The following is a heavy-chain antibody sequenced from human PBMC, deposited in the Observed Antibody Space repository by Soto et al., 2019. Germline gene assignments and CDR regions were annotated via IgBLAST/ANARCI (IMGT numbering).Heavy chain of an antibody. CDR3: TRDMFGYCSSQYCAPGY. CDR2: IRSKAYGGTT. Sequence: PGGSLRLSCTASGFTFGDYAMSWVRQAPGKGLEWVGFIRSKAYGGTTEYAASVKGRFTISRDDSKSIAYLQMNSLKTEDTAVYYCTRDMFGYCSSQYCAPGYWGQGTLVTVSS. V-gene: IGHV3-49*04. J-gene: IGHJ4*02. D-gene: IGHD2-2*03. CDR1: GFTFGDYA.